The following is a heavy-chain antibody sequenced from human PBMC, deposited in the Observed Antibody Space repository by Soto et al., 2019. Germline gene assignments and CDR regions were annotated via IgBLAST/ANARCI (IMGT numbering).Heavy chain of an antibody. CDR2: INPNSGGT. Sequence: ASLKVSCKASGYTFTGYYMHWVRQAPGQGLEWMGWINPNSGGTNYAQKFQGRVTMTRDTSISTAYMELRRLRSDDTAVYYCARDYNDSSGYYASRPDYWGQGTLVTVSS. D-gene: IGHD3-22*01. CDR3: ARDYNDSSGYYASRPDY. V-gene: IGHV1-2*02. J-gene: IGHJ4*02. CDR1: GYTFTGYY.